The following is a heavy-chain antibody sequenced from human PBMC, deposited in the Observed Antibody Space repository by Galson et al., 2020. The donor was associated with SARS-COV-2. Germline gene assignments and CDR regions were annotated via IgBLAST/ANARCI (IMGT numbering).Heavy chain of an antibody. CDR1: GFTFSRYG. D-gene: IGHD3-3*01. CDR3: GRSAFQYYYYMDV. Sequence: GGSLSLSCVASGFTFSRYGMHWVRQAPGKGLEWVASIIYDGSNKYYADSVKGRFTISRDNSQKTLYLQMNSLRAEDTAVYYCGRSAFQYYYYMDVWGRGTTVTVSS. CDR2: IIYDGSNK. V-gene: IGHV3-30*02. J-gene: IGHJ6*03.